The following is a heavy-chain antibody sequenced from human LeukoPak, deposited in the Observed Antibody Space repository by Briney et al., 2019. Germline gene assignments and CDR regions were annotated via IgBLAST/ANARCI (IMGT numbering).Heavy chain of an antibody. V-gene: IGHV4-31*03. Sequence: SETLSLTCTVSGASISSGGYYWSWIRQHPGKGLEWIGYIYYGGSTYYNPSLKSRITISVDTSKNQFSLELISVTAADTAVYYCARADGGVRGYYFDYWGQGIMVTVSS. J-gene: IGHJ4*02. D-gene: IGHD3-10*01. CDR1: GASISSGGYY. CDR2: IYYGGST. CDR3: ARADGGVRGYYFDY.